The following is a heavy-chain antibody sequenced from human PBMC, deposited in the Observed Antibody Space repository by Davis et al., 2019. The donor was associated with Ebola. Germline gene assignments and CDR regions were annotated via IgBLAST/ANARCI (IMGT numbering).Heavy chain of an antibody. V-gene: IGHV4-61*01. Sequence: SETLSLTCTVSGGSVSSGSYSWSWIRQPPGKGLEWIVYIYYSGGTNYNPSLKSRVTISVDTSKNQVSLKLSSVTAADTAIYYCARGGDGYNSFDFYYYGMDVWGQGTTVTVSS. CDR2: IYYSGGT. CDR1: GGSVSSGSYS. CDR3: ARGGDGYNSFDFYYYGMDV. D-gene: IGHD5-24*01. J-gene: IGHJ6*02.